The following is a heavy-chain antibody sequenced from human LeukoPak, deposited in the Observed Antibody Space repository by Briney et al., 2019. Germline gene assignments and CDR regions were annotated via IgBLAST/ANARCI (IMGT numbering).Heavy chain of an antibody. D-gene: IGHD6-13*01. CDR1: GFTFSRHG. CDR2: IWYDGSNK. CDR3: ARALGSSWDSSLDS. J-gene: IGHJ4*02. V-gene: IGHV3-33*01. Sequence: GGSLRLSCAASGFTFSRHGMHWVRQAPGKGLEWMAVIWYDGSNKYYADSVKGRFTISRDNSKNTLYLQMNSLRTEDTAVYYCARALGSSWDSSLDSWGQGTLVPVSS.